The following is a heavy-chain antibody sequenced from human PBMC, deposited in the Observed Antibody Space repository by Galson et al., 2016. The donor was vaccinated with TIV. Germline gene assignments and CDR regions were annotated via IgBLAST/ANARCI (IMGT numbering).Heavy chain of an antibody. Sequence: SVKVSCKASGYSFTGYFIHWVRQAPGQGLEWMGWTNANTGGTISAQKFQGRLTMTRDTSISTAYMELTRLTYDDTAVYYCARSYYYGSGSGVDYWGQGTLVTVSS. J-gene: IGHJ4*02. V-gene: IGHV1-2*02. CDR3: ARSYYYGSGSGVDY. CDR2: TNANTGGT. CDR1: GYSFTGYF. D-gene: IGHD3-10*01.